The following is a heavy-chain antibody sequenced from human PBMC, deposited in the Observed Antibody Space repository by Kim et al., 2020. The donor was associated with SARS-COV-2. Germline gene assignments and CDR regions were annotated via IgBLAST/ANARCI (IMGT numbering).Heavy chain of an antibody. Sequence: SLKSRVPMSVDPSKNQFSLKLSSVTAADTAVYYCARDLSIAAAGKDWFDPWGQGTLVTVSS. D-gene: IGHD6-13*01. CDR3: ARDLSIAAAGKDWFDP. V-gene: IGHV4-4*07. J-gene: IGHJ5*02.